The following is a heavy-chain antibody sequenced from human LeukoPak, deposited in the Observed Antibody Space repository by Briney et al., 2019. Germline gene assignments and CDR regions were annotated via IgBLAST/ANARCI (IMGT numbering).Heavy chain of an antibody. J-gene: IGHJ4*02. V-gene: IGHV3-48*03. CDR2: ISSSGSTI. Sequence: PGGSLRLSCAASGFTFSSYEMNWVRQAPGKGLEWVSYISSSGSTIYYADSVKGRFTISRDNAKNSLYLQMNSLRAEDTAVYYCAREIRTMVVTPNFDYWRQGTLVTVSS. D-gene: IGHD4-23*01. CDR1: GFTFSSYE. CDR3: AREIRTMVVTPNFDY.